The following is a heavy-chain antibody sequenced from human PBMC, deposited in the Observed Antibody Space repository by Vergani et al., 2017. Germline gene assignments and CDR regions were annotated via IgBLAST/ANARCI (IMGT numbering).Heavy chain of an antibody. CDR2: ISWNSGSI. V-gene: IGHV3-9*01. Sequence: EVQLVESGGGLVQPGRSLRLSCAASGFTFDDYAMHWVRHAPGRGLEWVSGISWNSGSIGYADSVKGRLTISRDNAKNSLYLQMNSLRAEDTALYYCAKDDYYDSSTFSDYWGQGTLVTVSS. J-gene: IGHJ4*02. CDR3: AKDDYYDSSTFSDY. D-gene: IGHD3-22*01. CDR1: GFTFDDYA.